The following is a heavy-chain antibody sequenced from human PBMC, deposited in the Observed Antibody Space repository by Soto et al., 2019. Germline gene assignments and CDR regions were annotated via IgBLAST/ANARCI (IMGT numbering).Heavy chain of an antibody. J-gene: IGHJ4*02. V-gene: IGHV1-69*12. D-gene: IGHD2-15*01. CDR1: GGTFSSYA. CDR2: IIPIFGTA. Sequence: QVQLVQSGAEVKKPGSSVKVSCKASGGTFSSYAISWVRQAPGQGLEWMGGIIPIFGTANYAQKLQGRVTITADESTSTAYMELSSLRSEDTAVYYCAIRPLGYCSGGSCPWAHFDYWGQGTLVTVSS. CDR3: AIRPLGYCSGGSCPWAHFDY.